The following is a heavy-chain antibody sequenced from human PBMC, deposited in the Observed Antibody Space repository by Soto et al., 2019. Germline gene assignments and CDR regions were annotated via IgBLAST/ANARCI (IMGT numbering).Heavy chain of an antibody. D-gene: IGHD1-20*01. CDR2: TYYRSKWYF. CDR1: GDSVSSTSGV. Sequence: PSQTLSLTCAISGDSVSSTSGVWNWIRQSPSRGLEWLGRTYYRSKWYFDYEVSVKSRITLNPDTSKNQFSLQLNSVTPEDTAVYYCARAKISGSFHSWCQGTLVTGSS. V-gene: IGHV6-1*01. CDR3: ARAKISGSFHS. J-gene: IGHJ5*02.